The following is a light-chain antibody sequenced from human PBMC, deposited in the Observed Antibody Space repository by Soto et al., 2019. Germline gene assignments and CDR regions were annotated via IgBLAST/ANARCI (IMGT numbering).Light chain of an antibody. V-gene: IGKV3-20*01. CDR1: QSVSSSY. Sequence: EIVLTHPPCTLSLSPGSRSTLSCRASQSVSSSYLAWYQQKPGQAPRLLIYGASSRATGIPERLSGSGYGTDFTLTISRLEPEDFAVYYCQQYGSSTLTFGGGTKVDIK. J-gene: IGKJ4*01. CDR3: QQYGSSTLT. CDR2: GAS.